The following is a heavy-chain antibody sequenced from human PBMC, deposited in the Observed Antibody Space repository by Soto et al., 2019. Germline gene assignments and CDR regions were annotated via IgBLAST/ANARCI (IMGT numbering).Heavy chain of an antibody. D-gene: IGHD2-2*01. J-gene: IGHJ5*02. CDR3: AREGCSSTSCYGVNWFDP. CDR2: ISSSSSYI. CDR1: GFTFSSYS. V-gene: IGHV3-21*01. Sequence: GGSLRLSCAASGFTFSSYSMNWVRQAPGKGLEWVSSISSSSSYIYYADSVKGRFTISRDNAKNSLYLQMNSLRAEDTAVYYCAREGCSSTSCYGVNWFDPWGQGTLVTVSS.